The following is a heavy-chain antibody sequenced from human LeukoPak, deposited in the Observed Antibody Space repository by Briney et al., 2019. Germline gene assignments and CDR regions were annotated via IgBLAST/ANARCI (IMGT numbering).Heavy chain of an antibody. CDR1: GDSFSSNSAA. Sequence: SQTLSLTCAISGDSFSSNSAAWNWIRQSPSRGLEWLGRTYYRSKWYNDYAVSVKSRITINPDTSKSQFSLQLNSVTPEDTAVYYCARGLSSYDSSRYGMDVWGQGTTVTVSS. CDR3: ARGLSSYDSSRYGMDV. CDR2: TYYRSKWYN. V-gene: IGHV6-1*01. J-gene: IGHJ6*02. D-gene: IGHD3-22*01.